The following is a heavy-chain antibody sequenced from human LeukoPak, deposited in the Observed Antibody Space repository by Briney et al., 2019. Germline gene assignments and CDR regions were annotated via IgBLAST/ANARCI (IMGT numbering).Heavy chain of an antibody. J-gene: IGHJ4*02. CDR2: INTNTGNP. CDR1: GYTFTSYA. CDR3: ARQGPGDCSSTRCYGVGS. D-gene: IGHD2-2*01. V-gene: IGHV7-4-1*02. Sequence: GASVKVSCKASGYTFTSYAMNLVRQAPGQGLEWMGWINTNTGNPTYAQGFTGRFVFSLDTSVSTAYLQISSLKPEDTAVYYCARQGPGDCSSTRCYGVGSWGQGTLVTVSS.